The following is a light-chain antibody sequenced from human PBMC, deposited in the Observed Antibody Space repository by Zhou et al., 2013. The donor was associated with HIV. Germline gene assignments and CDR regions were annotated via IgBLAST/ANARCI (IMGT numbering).Light chain of an antibody. CDR3: QQRGNWPLT. V-gene: IGKV3-11*01. CDR1: QSVSSSY. CDR2: DAS. Sequence: EIVLTQSPGTLSLSPGERATLSCRASQSVSSSYLAWYQQKPGQAPRLLIYDASNRATGIPVRFSGSGSGTDFTLTISSLEPEDFAVYYCQQRGNWPLTFGGGTKVEIK. J-gene: IGKJ4*01.